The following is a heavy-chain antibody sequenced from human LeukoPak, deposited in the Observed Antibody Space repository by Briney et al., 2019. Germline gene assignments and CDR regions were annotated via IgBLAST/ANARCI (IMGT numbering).Heavy chain of an antibody. V-gene: IGHV4-31*03. CDR2: IYYSGST. Sequence: SETLSLTCTVSGGSISSGGYYWSWIRQHPGKGLEWIGYIYYSGSTYYNPSLKSRVTISVDTSKNQFSLKLSSVTAADTAVYYCARASWFGEGGIDFDYWGQGTLVTVSS. D-gene: IGHD3-10*01. CDR1: GGSISSGGYY. J-gene: IGHJ4*02. CDR3: ARASWFGEGGIDFDY.